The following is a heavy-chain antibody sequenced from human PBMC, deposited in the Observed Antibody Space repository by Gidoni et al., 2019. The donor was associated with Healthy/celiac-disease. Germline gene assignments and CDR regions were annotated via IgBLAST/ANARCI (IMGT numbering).Heavy chain of an antibody. D-gene: IGHD3-22*01. CDR1: GFTFSSSA. CDR2: ISGSGGST. Sequence: EVQLLESGGGLVQPGGSLRLSCAASGFTFSSSAMSWVRQAPGKGLEWVSAISGSGGSTYYADSVKGRFTISRDNSKNTLYLQMNSLRAEDTAVYYCAKAFYYDSSGYSHFDYWGQGTLVTVSS. V-gene: IGHV3-23*01. J-gene: IGHJ4*02. CDR3: AKAFYYDSSGYSHFDY.